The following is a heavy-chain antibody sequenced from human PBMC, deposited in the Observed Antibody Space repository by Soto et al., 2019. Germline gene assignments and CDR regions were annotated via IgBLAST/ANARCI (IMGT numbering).Heavy chain of an antibody. CDR1: GGSVSSGSYY. CDR2: IYYSGST. D-gene: IGHD6-19*01. CDR3: ARGIAGWYQGRYYYGMDV. V-gene: IGHV4-61*01. J-gene: IGHJ6*02. Sequence: QVQLQESGPGLVKPSETLSLTCTVSGGSVSSGSYYWSWIRQPPGKGLEWIGYIYYSGSTNYNPSLKSRVTRSVDTSKNQFSLKLSSVTAADTAVYYCARGIAGWYQGRYYYGMDVWGQGTTVTVSS.